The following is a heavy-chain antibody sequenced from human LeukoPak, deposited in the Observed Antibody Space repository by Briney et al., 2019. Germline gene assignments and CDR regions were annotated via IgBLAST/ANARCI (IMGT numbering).Heavy chain of an antibody. V-gene: IGHV5-51*01. CDR3: ARLSDSRGYYYFPLGWFDP. CDR1: GYSFTSYW. Sequence: GESLKISCKGSGYSFTSYWIGWVRQMPGKGLEWMGIIYPGDSDTRYSPSFQGQVTISADKSISTAYLQWSSLKASDTAMYYCARLSDSRGYYYFPLGWFDPWGQGTLVTVSS. CDR2: IYPGDSDT. J-gene: IGHJ5*02. D-gene: IGHD3-22*01.